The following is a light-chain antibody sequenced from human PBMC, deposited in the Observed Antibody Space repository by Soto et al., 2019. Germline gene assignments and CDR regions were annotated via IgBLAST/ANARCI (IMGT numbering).Light chain of an antibody. CDR2: DAS. V-gene: IGKV3-15*01. J-gene: IGKJ2*01. Sequence: EIVLTHSPATLSVSPGERATLSCRASQSVGSNLAWYQQRPGQPPRLLIYDASTRATDIPARFSGGGSGTEVTLTIGSLQSEDFAVYYCQQYNNWPYTFGQGTKLQIK. CDR3: QQYNNWPYT. CDR1: QSVGSN.